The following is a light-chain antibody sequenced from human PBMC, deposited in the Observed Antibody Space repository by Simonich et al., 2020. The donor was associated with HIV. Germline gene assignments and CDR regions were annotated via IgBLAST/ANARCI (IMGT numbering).Light chain of an antibody. CDR2: DVS. CDR1: SRDVGGYNY. CDR3: NSYTSSSPWV. Sequence: QSALTQPASVSGSPGQSITISCTGTSRDVGGYNYVSWYQQHPGKAPKLMIFDVSNRPSGVSNRFSGSKSGSTASLTISGLQAEDEADYYCNSYTSSSPWVFGGGTKLTVL. J-gene: IGLJ3*02. V-gene: IGLV2-14*03.